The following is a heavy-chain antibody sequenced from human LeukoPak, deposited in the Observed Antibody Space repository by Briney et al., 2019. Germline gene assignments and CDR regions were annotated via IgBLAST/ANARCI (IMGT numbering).Heavy chain of an antibody. V-gene: IGHV3-21*01. D-gene: IGHD2-15*01. CDR1: GFTFSSYS. Sequence: PGGSLRLSCAASGFTFSSYSMNWVRQAPGKGLEWVSSISSSSSYIYYADSVKGRFTISRDNAKNSLYLQMNSLRAEDTAVYYCARGNYCSGGSCYHYYYYYGMDVWGQGTTVTVSS. J-gene: IGHJ6*02. CDR2: ISSSSSYI. CDR3: ARGNYCSGGSCYHYYYYYGMDV.